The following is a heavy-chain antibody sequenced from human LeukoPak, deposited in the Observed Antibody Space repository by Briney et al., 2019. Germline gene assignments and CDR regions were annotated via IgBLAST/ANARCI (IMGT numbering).Heavy chain of an antibody. J-gene: IGHJ6*02. D-gene: IGHD2-8*01. CDR3: ARGGYCTNGVCHYYYYYYGMDV. V-gene: IGHV4-34*01. CDR1: GGFFSGYY. CDR2: INHSGST. Sequence: PSETLSLTCAVYGGFFSGYYWSWIRQPPGKGLEWIGEINHSGSTNYNPSLKSRVTISVDTSKNQFSLKLSSVTAADTAVYYCARGGYCTNGVCHYYYYYYGMDVWGQGTTVTVSS.